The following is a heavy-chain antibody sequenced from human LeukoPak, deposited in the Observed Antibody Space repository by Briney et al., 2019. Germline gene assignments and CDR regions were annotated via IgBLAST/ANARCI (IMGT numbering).Heavy chain of an antibody. D-gene: IGHD6-13*01. V-gene: IGHV3-30*03. CDR3: ARIPQQLAYYFDY. Sequence: GRSLRLSCAASGFTFSSFGMHWVRQAPGKGLEWVALLSKDGSHKFYADSVKGRFTLSRDNAKNSLYLQMNSLRDEDTAVYYCARIPQQLAYYFDYWGQGTLVTVSS. CDR2: LSKDGSHK. J-gene: IGHJ4*02. CDR1: GFTFSSFG.